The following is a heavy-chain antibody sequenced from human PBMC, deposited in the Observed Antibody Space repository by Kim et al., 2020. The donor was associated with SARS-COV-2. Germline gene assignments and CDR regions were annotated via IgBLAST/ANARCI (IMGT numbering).Heavy chain of an antibody. Sequence: GGSLRLSCAASGFTFSSYAMSWVRQAPGKGLEWVSAISGSGGSTYYADSVKGRFTISRDNSKNTLYLQMNSLRAEDTAVYYCAKDLIAATRGGVDPWGQGTLVTVSS. D-gene: IGHD6-13*01. V-gene: IGHV3-23*01. CDR1: GFTFSSYA. CDR3: AKDLIAATRGGVDP. CDR2: ISGSGGST. J-gene: IGHJ5*02.